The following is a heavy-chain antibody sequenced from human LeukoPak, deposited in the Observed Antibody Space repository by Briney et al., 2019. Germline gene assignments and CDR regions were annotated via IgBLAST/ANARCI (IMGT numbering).Heavy chain of an antibody. Sequence: SETLSLTCSVSGDSINNYYWNWIRQPPGKGLEWIGYIYYSGTTNYSPSLKSRVTISVDTSKNQFSLKLSSVTAADTAVYYCARVMGSGWTGFDYWGQGTLVTVSS. CDR2: IYYSGTT. CDR3: ARVMGSGWTGFDY. V-gene: IGHV4-59*01. D-gene: IGHD6-19*01. CDR1: GDSINNYY. J-gene: IGHJ4*02.